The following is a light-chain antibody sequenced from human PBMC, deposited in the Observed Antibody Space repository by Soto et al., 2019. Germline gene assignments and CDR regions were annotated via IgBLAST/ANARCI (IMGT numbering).Light chain of an antibody. CDR3: QQRSNWPPGP. CDR1: QSVSRY. CDR2: DAS. Sequence: IVLTQSPATLSLSPGERATLSCRASQSVSRYLAWYQQKPGQAPGLLIYDASNRATGIPARFSGSGSGTDLTLTISSLEPEDVAFYYCQQRSNWPPGPFGQGTKV. V-gene: IGKV3-11*01. J-gene: IGKJ1*01.